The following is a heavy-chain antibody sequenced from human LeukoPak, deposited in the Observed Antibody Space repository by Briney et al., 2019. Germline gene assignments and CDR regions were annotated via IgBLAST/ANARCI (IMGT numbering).Heavy chain of an antibody. CDR2: IYSGGST. J-gene: IGHJ5*02. CDR3: AREKPSWFDP. V-gene: IGHV3-53*01. CDR1: GFTVSSNY. Sequence: QAGGSLRLSCAASGFTVSSNYMSWVRQAPGKGLEWVSVIYSGGSTYYADPVKGRFTISRDNSKNTLYLQMNSLRAEDTAVYYCAREKPSWFDPWGQGTLVTVSS.